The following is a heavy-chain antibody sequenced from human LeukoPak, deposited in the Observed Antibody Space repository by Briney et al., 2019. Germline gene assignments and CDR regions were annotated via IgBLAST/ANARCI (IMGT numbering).Heavy chain of an antibody. J-gene: IGHJ4*02. CDR3: ARADENFDV. CDR1: GFTFSSYE. V-gene: IGHV3-48*03. Sequence: GGSLRLSCASSGFTFSSYEMNWVRQAPGKGLEWVSYISSSGSTKYYADSVKGRFTISRDNAKNSLYLQMSSLRDEDTAVYYCARADENFDVWGQGPLVTVSS. CDR2: ISSSGSTK.